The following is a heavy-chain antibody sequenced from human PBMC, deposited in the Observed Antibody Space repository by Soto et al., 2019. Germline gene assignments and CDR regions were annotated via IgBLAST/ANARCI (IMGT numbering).Heavy chain of an antibody. V-gene: IGHV3-23*01. D-gene: IGHD3-9*01. CDR3: VKTGTILTGKHCFHL. CDR2: ISTTGGNT. J-gene: IGHJ2*01. Sequence: GGSLRLSCSVSVFTFSSYAMSWVRQAPGKGLEWVSGISTTGGNTYYAVSVKGRFTISRDNSKNTLYLHIHSLRGDDRAVYFCVKTGTILTGKHCFHLWG. CDR1: VFTFSSYA.